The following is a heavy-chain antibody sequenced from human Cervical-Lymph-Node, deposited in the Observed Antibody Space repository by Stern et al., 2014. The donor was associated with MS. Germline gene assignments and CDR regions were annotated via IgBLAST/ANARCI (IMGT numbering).Heavy chain of an antibody. Sequence: EVHLLESGGALVQPGGSLRLSCAASGFSFSSYAMSWVRQAPGKGLEWVAVISRSDGNTFYADAVKGRFTISRDNSKNTLFLQMNSLRAEDTAVYYCAKVYGSGPFDYWGQGTLVTVSS. D-gene: IGHD6-19*01. J-gene: IGHJ4*02. CDR2: ISRSDGNT. V-gene: IGHV3-23*01. CDR3: AKVYGSGPFDY. CDR1: GFSFSSYA.